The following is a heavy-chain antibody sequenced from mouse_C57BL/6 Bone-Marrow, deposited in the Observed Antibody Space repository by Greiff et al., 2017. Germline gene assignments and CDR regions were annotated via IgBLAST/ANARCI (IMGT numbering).Heavy chain of an antibody. CDR2: IDPENGDT. CDR1: GFNIKDDY. CDR3: TSFLDYAMDY. D-gene: IGHD1-2*01. V-gene: IGHV14-4*01. J-gene: IGHJ4*01. Sequence: VQLQQSGAELVRPGASVKLSCTASGFNIKDDYMHWVKQRPEQGLEWIGWIDPENGDTEYASKFQGKATITADPSSNTAYLQRSSLTSEDTAVYYCTSFLDYAMDYWGQGTSVTVSS.